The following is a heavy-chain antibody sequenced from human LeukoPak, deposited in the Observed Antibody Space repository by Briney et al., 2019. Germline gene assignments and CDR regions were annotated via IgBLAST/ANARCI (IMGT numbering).Heavy chain of an antibody. J-gene: IGHJ4*02. CDR1: GFTFSSYG. Sequence: GGSLRLSCAASGFTFSSYGMHWVRQAPGKGLEWVAVISYDGSNKYYADSVKGRFTISRDNSKNTLYLQMNSLRAEDTAVYYCARDIKKYSSWGQGTLVTVSS. CDR3: ARDIKKYSS. CDR2: ISYDGSNK. V-gene: IGHV3-30*03. D-gene: IGHD6-13*01.